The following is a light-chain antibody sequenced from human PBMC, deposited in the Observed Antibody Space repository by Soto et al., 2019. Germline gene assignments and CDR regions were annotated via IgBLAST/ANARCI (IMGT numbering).Light chain of an antibody. CDR1: SSNIGAGYD. Sequence: QPVLTQPPSLSGAPGQRVTISCTGSSSNIGAGYDVHWYQQLPGTAPKLLIYGNNNRPSGVPDRFSGSKSGTSASLAISGLQAEDEADYYCQSYDSSLSGSVFGGGTQLTVL. V-gene: IGLV1-40*01. J-gene: IGLJ7*01. CDR2: GNN. CDR3: QSYDSSLSGSV.